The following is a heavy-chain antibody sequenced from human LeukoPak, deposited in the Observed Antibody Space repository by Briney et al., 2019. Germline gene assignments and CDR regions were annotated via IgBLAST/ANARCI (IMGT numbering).Heavy chain of an antibody. V-gene: IGHV3-30*04. D-gene: IGHD1-1*01. CDR2: ISYDGSNK. CDR1: GFTFSSYA. CDR3: ARLDDQYYYYGMDV. J-gene: IGHJ6*02. Sequence: GGSLRLSCAASGFTFSSYAMHWVRQAPGKGLEWVAVISYDGSNKYYADSVKGRFTISRDNAKNSLYLQMNSLRAEDTAVYYCARLDDQYYYYGMDVWGQGTTVTVSS.